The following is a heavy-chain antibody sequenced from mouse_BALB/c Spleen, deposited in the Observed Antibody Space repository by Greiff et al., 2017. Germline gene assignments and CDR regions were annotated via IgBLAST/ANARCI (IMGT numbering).Heavy chain of an antibody. D-gene: IGHD1-1*01. CDR2: ISSGSSTI. V-gene: IGHV5-17*02. Sequence: EVKLQESGGGLVQPGGSRKLSCAASGFTFSSFGMHWVRQAPEKGLEWVAYISSGSSTIYYADTVKGRFTISRDNPKNTLFLQMTSLRSEDTAMYYCARGEDYYGSSYGAYWGQGTLVTVSA. CDR3: ARGEDYYGSSYGAY. J-gene: IGHJ3*01. CDR1: GFTFSSFG.